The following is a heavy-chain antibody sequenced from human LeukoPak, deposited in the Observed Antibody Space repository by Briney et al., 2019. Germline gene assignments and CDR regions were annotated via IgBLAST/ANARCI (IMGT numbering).Heavy chain of an antibody. Sequence: GGSLRPSCAASGFTFSSYGMSWVRQAPGKGLEWVSAISGSGGSTYYADSVKGRFTISRDNSKNTLYLQMNSLRAEDTAVYYCAKSRVPANSYYFDYWGQGTLVTVSS. CDR1: GFTFSSYG. CDR3: AKSRVPANSYYFDY. D-gene: IGHD2-2*01. V-gene: IGHV3-23*01. CDR2: ISGSGGST. J-gene: IGHJ4*02.